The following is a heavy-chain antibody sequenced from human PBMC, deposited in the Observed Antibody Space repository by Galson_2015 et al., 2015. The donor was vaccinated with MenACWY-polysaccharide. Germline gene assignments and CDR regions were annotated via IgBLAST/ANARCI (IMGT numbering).Heavy chain of an antibody. CDR2: MNPNSGNT. Sequence: SVKVSRKASGYSFSSYDINWVRQTTGQGLEWMGWMNPNSGNTGYAQKFQGRVTMTRNTSISIAYMELSSLRSEDTAVYYCARGGKYYYDSSGYLNWFDPWGQGPWSPSPQ. D-gene: IGHD3-22*01. CDR1: GYSFSSYD. J-gene: IGHJ5*02. CDR3: ARGGKYYYDSSGYLNWFDP. V-gene: IGHV1-8*01.